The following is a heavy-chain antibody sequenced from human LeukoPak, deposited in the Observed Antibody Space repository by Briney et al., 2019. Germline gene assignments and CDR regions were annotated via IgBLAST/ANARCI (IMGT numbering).Heavy chain of an antibody. Sequence: GGSLRLSCAASGFTFSSYAMRWVRQAPGKGLEWVAVISYDGSNKYYADSVKGRFTISRDNSKNTLYLQMNSLRAEDTAVYYCARDQWELQWYFDYWGQGTLVTVSS. CDR1: GFTFSSYA. CDR2: ISYDGSNK. J-gene: IGHJ4*02. V-gene: IGHV3-30-3*01. CDR3: ARDQWELQWYFDY. D-gene: IGHD1-26*01.